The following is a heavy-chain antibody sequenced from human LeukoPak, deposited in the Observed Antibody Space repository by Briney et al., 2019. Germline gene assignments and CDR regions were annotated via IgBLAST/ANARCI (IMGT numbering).Heavy chain of an antibody. J-gene: IGHJ4*02. CDR1: GGSISSSSYY. D-gene: IGHD4-23*01. CDR2: IYYSGST. Sequence: SETLSLTCTVSGGSISSSSYYWGWIRQPPGTGLEWIGSIYYSGSTYYNPSLKSRVTISVDTSKNQFSLKLSSVTAADTAVYYCARAPYHGGNANELDYWGQGTLVTVSS. CDR3: ARAPYHGGNANELDY. V-gene: IGHV4-39*07.